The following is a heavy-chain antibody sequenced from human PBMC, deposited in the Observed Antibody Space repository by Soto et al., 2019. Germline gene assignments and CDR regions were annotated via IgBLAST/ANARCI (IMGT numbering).Heavy chain of an antibody. CDR3: ARSGSGWLDY. CDR1: GGSISSYY. V-gene: IGHV4-59*01. D-gene: IGHD6-19*01. Sequence: QVQLQESGPGLVKPSETLSLTCTVSGGSISSYYWSWIRQPPGKGLEWIAYFYYSGSTNYNPSLNSRVTMSVDTSKNQFSLKMSSVTAADTAVYYCARSGSGWLDYWGQGTLVTVSS. J-gene: IGHJ4*02. CDR2: FYYSGST.